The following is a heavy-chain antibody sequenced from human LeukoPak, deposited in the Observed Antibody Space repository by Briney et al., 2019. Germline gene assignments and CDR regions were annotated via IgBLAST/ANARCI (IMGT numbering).Heavy chain of an antibody. J-gene: IGHJ1*01. CDR2: IKSDGKT. CDR1: GFSFSSYW. V-gene: IGHV3-74*01. D-gene: IGHD3-22*01. Sequence: GGSLRLSCAASGFSFSSYWMHWVRQAPGKGRVWVSRIKSDGKTNYADSVKGRFTISRDNAKNTVSLQMNSLRAEDTGVYYCARAPSEIGGYYPEYFRHWGQGTLVTVSS. CDR3: ARAPSEIGGYYPEYFRH.